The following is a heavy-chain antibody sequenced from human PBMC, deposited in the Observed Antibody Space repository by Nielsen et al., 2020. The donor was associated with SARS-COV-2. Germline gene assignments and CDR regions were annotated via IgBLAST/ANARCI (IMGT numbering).Heavy chain of an antibody. CDR1: GFSFSSFG. CDR2: ISGSSTTI. V-gene: IGHV3-48*01. J-gene: IGHJ4*02. CDR3: AIRGYSYGFIDYFDY. D-gene: IGHD5-18*01. Sequence: GESLKISCAASGFSFSSFGMNWVRQAPGEGLEWVSYISGSSTTIYYADSVKGRFTISRDNGQNSLYLQMNSLRAEDTAVYYCAIRGYSYGFIDYFDYWGQGTLVTVSS.